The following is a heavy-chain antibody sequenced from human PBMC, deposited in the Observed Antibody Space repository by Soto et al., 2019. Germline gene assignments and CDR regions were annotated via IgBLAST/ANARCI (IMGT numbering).Heavy chain of an antibody. J-gene: IGHJ5*02. CDR3: ARLRLMDWFDP. CDR2: IYYSGST. Sequence: SETLSLTCTVSGGSISSSSYYWGWIRQPPGKGLEWIGSIYYSGSTYYNPSLKSRVTISVDTSKNQFSLKLSSVTAADTAVYYCARLRLMDWFDPWGQGTLVTVSS. V-gene: IGHV4-39*01. D-gene: IGHD3-10*01. CDR1: GGSISSSSYY.